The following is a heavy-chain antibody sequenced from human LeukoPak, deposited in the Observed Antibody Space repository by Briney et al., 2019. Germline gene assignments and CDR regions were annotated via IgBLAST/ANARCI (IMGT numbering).Heavy chain of an antibody. V-gene: IGHV3-30*03. CDR1: GFTFSSYG. Sequence: GGSLRLSCAASGFTFSSYGMHWVRQAPGKGLEWVAVISYDGSNKYYADSVKGRFTISRDNSKNTLYLQMNSLRAEDTAVYYCARGQQLVRYYYYYYGMDVWGQGTTVTVSS. CDR2: ISYDGSNK. D-gene: IGHD6-13*01. CDR3: ARGQQLVRYYYYYYGMDV. J-gene: IGHJ6*02.